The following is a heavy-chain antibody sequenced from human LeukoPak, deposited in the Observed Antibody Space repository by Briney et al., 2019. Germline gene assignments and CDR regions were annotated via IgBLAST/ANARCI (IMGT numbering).Heavy chain of an antibody. CDR3: ARMTTVIVLFDY. J-gene: IGHJ4*02. D-gene: IGHD4-17*01. CDR1: GFTFSSYA. CDR2: ISGSGGST. Sequence: LAGGSLRLSCAASGFTFSSYAMSWVRQAPGKGLEWVSAISGSGGSTYYADSVKGRFTISRDNAKNSLYLQMNSLRAEDTAVYYCARMTTVIVLFDYWGQGTLVTVSS. V-gene: IGHV3-23*01.